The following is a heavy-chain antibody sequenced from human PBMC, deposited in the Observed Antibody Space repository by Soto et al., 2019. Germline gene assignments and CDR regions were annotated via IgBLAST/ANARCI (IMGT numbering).Heavy chain of an antibody. J-gene: IGHJ4*02. CDR1: GDSISSYY. Sequence: QVQLQESGPGLVKPSETLSLTCAVSGDSISSYYCMWIRQPPGKGLESIGYLYYGRSANYHPSLKSRVTLSADTSTIQCSLTLSSMTAADTAVYYCALRSMAVVPEYWGQGTLVTVSS. CDR3: ALRSMAVVPEY. CDR2: LYYGRSA. V-gene: IGHV4-59*01. D-gene: IGHD3-22*01.